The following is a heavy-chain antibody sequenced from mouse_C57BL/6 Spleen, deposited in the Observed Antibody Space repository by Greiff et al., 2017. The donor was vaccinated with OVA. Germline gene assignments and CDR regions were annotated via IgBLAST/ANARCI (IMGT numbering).Heavy chain of an antibody. V-gene: IGHV5-4*01. CDR2: ISDGASYT. J-gene: IGHJ3*01. D-gene: IGHD2-4*01. Sequence: EVQLVESGGGLVKPGGSLKLSCAASGFTFSSYAMSWVRQTPEKRLEWVATISDGASYTYYPDNVKGRFTISRDNAKNNLYLQMSHLKSEDTARYYCARYYDDDWFAYWGQGTLVTVSA. CDR3: ARYYDDDWFAY. CDR1: GFTFSSYA.